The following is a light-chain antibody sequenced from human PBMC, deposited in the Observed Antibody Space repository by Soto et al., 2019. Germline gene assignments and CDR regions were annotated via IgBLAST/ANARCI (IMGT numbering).Light chain of an antibody. CDR1: SSNIGSTT. CDR3: AAWDDRLNGVV. V-gene: IGLV1-44*01. Sequence: QSVLTQPPSASGTPGQRVTIACSGSSSNIGSTTVKWYQQLPGTAPKLLIYNNNQRPSGVPDRFSGSKSGTSASLAISGLQSADEADYYCAAWDDRLNGVVFGGGTKLTVL. J-gene: IGLJ3*02. CDR2: NNN.